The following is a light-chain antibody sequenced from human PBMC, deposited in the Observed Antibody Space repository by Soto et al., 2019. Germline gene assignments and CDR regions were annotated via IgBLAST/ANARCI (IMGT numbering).Light chain of an antibody. CDR3: QQYGSSPWT. Sequence: EIVLTQSPGTLSLSPGERATLSCGASQSISSSDLAWYQQKPGQAPRLLIYSASSRATGVPDRFSGGGSGTDFTLTITRLEPEDFALYYGQQYGSSPWTFGQGTKVEIK. J-gene: IGKJ1*01. CDR1: QSISSSD. CDR2: SAS. V-gene: IGKV3-20*01.